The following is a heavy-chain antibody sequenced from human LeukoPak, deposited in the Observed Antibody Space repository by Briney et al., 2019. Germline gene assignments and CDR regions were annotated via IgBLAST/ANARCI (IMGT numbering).Heavy chain of an antibody. J-gene: IGHJ4*02. CDR1: GGSFSGYY. D-gene: IGHD6-13*01. Sequence: SETLSLTCAVYGGSFSGYYWSWIRQPPGKGLEWIGEINHSGSTNYNPSLKSRVTISVDTSKNQFSLKLSSVTAADTAVYYCARGQAWYSSSWHFDYWGQGTLVTVSS. CDR3: ARGQAWYSSSWHFDY. V-gene: IGHV4-34*01. CDR2: INHSGST.